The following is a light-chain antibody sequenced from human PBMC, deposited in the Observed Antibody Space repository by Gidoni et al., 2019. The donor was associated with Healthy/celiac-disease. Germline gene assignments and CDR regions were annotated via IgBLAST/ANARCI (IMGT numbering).Light chain of an antibody. CDR1: QSVSSSY. Sequence: EICLRHPPGTLSLSPGERATLSCRASQSVSSSYLAWYQQKPGQAPRLLIYGASSRATGIPDRFSGSGSGTDFTLTISRLEPEDFAVYYCQQYGSSPLTFGHGTKVEIK. V-gene: IGKV3-20*01. CDR3: QQYGSSPLT. CDR2: GAS. J-gene: IGKJ1*01.